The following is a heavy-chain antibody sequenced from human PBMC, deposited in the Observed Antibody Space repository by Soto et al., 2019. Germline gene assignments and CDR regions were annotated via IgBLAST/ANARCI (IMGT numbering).Heavy chain of an antibody. V-gene: IGHV3-21*06. D-gene: IGHD5-12*01. CDR1: GFTFSSYS. Sequence: TGGSLRLSCAASGFTFSSYSMNWVRQAPGKGLEWVSSISRSSSYIYYADSVKGRFTISRDNAKNSLYLQMNSLRAEDTAVYYCARGEYSGSGAFDIWGQGTMVTVSS. CDR3: ARGEYSGSGAFDI. J-gene: IGHJ3*02. CDR2: ISRSSSYI.